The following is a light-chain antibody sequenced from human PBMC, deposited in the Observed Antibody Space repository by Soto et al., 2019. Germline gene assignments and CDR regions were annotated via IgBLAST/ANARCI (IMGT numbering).Light chain of an antibody. CDR3: QQRSNWPPIT. V-gene: IGKV3-11*01. CDR2: DAS. J-gene: IGKJ5*01. Sequence: EIVLTQSPATLSVSPGERATLSCRASQSVKTFLVWYQQRPGQAPRLLIHDASHRAVGIPARFSGSGFGTDFTLTISSLEPEDAAVYYCQQRSNWPPITFGQGTRLEIK. CDR1: QSVKTF.